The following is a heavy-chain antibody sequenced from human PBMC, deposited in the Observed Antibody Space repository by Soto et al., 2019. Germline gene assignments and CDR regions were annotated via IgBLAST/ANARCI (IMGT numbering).Heavy chain of an antibody. Sequence: TLSLTCTVSVFTFSRDGLYWIRLAPDKGKGVEWIGYGYYSGSTDYNPSLKSRITISLDTAKNQFSLKLSSVTAADTAVYYCARAGGYVDSYLSGFDYWGQGALVTVSS. CDR1: VFTFSRDGLY. V-gene: IGHV4-31*03. CDR3: ARAGGYVDSYLSGFDY. D-gene: IGHD3-10*01. J-gene: IGHJ4*02. CDR2: GYYSGST.